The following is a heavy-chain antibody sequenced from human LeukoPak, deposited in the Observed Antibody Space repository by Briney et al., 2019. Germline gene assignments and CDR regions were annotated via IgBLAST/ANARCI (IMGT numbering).Heavy chain of an antibody. CDR1: GYSISSDYY. Sequence: PSETLSLTCTVSGYSISSDYYWGWIRQPPGKGLEWIGSIYHSGSTYYNPSLKSRVTISVDTAKNQFSLKLRSVTAAATAMYYCARGKSRGSHIDYWGQGTLVTVSS. J-gene: IGHJ4*02. V-gene: IGHV4-38-2*02. D-gene: IGHD1-26*01. CDR2: IYHSGST. CDR3: ARGKSRGSHIDY.